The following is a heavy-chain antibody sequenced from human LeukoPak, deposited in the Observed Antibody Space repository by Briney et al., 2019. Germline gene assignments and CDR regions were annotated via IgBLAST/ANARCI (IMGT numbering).Heavy chain of an antibody. CDR2: IYPDDSDT. CDR3: ARRRISSGWIFDY. V-gene: IGHV5-51*01. J-gene: IGHJ4*01. CDR1: GYSFIPYW. Sequence: GESLKISCKGSGYSFIPYWIGWVRQMPGEGLEWMGVIYPDDSDTRYSPSFQGQVTISVDKSISTAYLQWSSLKASDTAMYYCARRRISSGWIFDYWGHGTLVTVSS. D-gene: IGHD6-19*01.